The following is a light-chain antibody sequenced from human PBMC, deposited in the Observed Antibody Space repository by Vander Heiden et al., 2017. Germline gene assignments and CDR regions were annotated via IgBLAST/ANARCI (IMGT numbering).Light chain of an antibody. J-gene: IGKJ2*01. CDR1: QSVLYSSNNKNY. V-gene: IGKV4-1*01. Sequence: DIVMTQSPDSLAVSLGKRATINCKSSQSVLYSSNNKNYLVWYQQKPGQPPKLLIYWASTRESGVPDRFSGSASGTDFTLTISSLQAEDVAVYYCQQYYTTPYTFGQGTKLEIK. CDR3: QQYYTTPYT. CDR2: WAS.